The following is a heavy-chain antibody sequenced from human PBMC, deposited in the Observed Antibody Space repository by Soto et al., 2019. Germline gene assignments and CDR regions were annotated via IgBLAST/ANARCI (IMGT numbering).Heavy chain of an antibody. D-gene: IGHD3-10*01. CDR3: ARDRAVSYFDY. CDR1: GGSISSYY. Sequence: PSENLSLTCTVSGGSISSYYWSWIRQPPGKGLEWIGYIYYSGSTNYNPSLKSRVTISVDTSKNQFSLKLSSVTAADTAVYYCARDRAVSYFDYWGQGTLVTVS. CDR2: IYYSGST. J-gene: IGHJ4*02. V-gene: IGHV4-59*01.